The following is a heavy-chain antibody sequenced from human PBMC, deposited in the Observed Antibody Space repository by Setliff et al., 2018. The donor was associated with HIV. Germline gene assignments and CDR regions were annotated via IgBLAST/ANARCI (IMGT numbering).Heavy chain of an antibody. D-gene: IGHD3-3*01. CDR3: ARSNVPVASGYYYFEY. J-gene: IGHJ4*02. V-gene: IGHV4-39*01. Sequence: PSETLSLTCTVSGGSINSTSYYWGWIRQPPGNGLEWIGSIYHTGSTYYKPSLKSRVTISVDTSKNQFSLRLSSVAAGDTAVYYCARSNVPVASGYYYFEYWGQGTLVTVSS. CDR2: IYHTGST. CDR1: GGSINSTSYY.